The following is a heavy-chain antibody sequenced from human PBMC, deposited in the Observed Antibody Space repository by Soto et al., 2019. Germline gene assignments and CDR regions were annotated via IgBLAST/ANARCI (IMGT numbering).Heavy chain of an antibody. CDR3: AKSVVVVAATPKKKTPSDY. D-gene: IGHD2-15*01. CDR2: ISGSGGST. V-gene: IGHV3-23*01. Sequence: EVQLLESGGGLVQPGGSLRLSCAASGFTFSSYAMSWVRQAPGKGLEWVSAISGSGGSTYYADSVKGRFTISRDNSKNTLYLQMNRLRTDDTAVYYCAKSVVVVAATPKKKTPSDYWGQGTLVTVSS. J-gene: IGHJ4*02. CDR1: GFTFSSYA.